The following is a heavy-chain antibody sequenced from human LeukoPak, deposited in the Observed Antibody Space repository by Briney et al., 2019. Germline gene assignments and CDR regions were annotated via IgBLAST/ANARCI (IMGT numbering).Heavy chain of an antibody. CDR1: GDSIGSNKW. V-gene: IGHV4-4*02. J-gene: IGHJ4*02. D-gene: IGHD1-1*01. CDR2: IHHSGRL. CDR3: ARGGDWKFDY. Sequence: SETLSLTCAVSGDSIGSNKWWTWVRQPPGKGLEWIGEIHHSGRLNYSPSLESRVTISVDKSKNHFSLNLNSITPADTAIYYCARGGDWKFDYWGQGALVTVSS.